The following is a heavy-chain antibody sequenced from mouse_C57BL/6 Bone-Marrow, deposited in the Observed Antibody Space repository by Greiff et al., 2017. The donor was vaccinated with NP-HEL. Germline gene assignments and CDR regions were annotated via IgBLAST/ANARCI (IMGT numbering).Heavy chain of an antibody. CDR1: GYAFSSYW. CDR3: ARSIYYDYDCSV. Sequence: LKQSGASVKISCKASGYAFSSYWMNWVKQRPGKGLEWIGQIYPGDGDTNYNGKFKGKATLTADKSSSTAYMQLSSLTSEDSAVYFCARSIYYDYDCSVWGTGTTVTVSS. D-gene: IGHD2-4*01. J-gene: IGHJ1*03. V-gene: IGHV1-80*01. CDR2: IYPGDGDT.